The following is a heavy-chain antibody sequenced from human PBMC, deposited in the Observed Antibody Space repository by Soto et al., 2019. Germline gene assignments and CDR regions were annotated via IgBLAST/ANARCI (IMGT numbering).Heavy chain of an antibody. CDR1: GFTFSNAW. CDR2: IKSKTDGGTT. CDR3: TTGPPYFVRGY. V-gene: IGHV3-15*01. Sequence: EVQLVESGGGLVKPGGSLRLSCAASGFTFSNAWMSWVRQAPGKGLEWVGRIKSKTDGGTTDYAAPVKGRFTISRDDSKNTLYLQMNSLKTEDTGVYYCTTGPPYFVRGYWGQGTLVTVSS. D-gene: IGHD3-16*02. J-gene: IGHJ4*02.